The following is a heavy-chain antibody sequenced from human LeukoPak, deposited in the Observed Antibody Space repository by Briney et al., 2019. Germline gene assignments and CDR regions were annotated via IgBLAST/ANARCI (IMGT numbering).Heavy chain of an antibody. V-gene: IGHV1-18*01. CDR3: ARGGTLTLEPHTVDY. Sequence: GASVKVPCKASGYTFTSYGISWVRQAPGQGLEWMGWISAYNGNTNYAQKLQGRVTMTTDTSTSTAYMELRSLRSDDTAVYYCARGGTLTLEPHTVDYWGQGTLVTVSS. CDR1: GYTFTSYG. D-gene: IGHD1-1*01. J-gene: IGHJ4*02. CDR2: ISAYNGNT.